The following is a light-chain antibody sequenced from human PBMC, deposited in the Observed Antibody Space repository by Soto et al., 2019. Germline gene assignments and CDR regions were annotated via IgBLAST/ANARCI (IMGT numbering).Light chain of an antibody. CDR3: QQYGSSPRT. CDR2: GAS. Sequence: EIELTQSPGTLSLSPGERATLSCRASQSVSSSYLAWYQQKPGQAPRLLIYGASSRATGIPDRFSGSGSGTDFTLTISRLEPEYFAVYYCQQYGSSPRTFGQGTKVEIK. CDR1: QSVSSSY. J-gene: IGKJ1*01. V-gene: IGKV3-20*01.